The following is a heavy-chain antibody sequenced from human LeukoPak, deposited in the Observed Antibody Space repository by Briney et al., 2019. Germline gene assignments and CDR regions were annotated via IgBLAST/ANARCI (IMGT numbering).Heavy chain of an antibody. V-gene: IGHV4-59*08. J-gene: IGHJ3*02. Sequence: SETLSLTCTVSGGSISSYYWSWIRQPPGKGLEWMGYIYYSGSTNYNPSLKSRVTISVDTSKNQFSLKLSSVTAADTAVYYCARFTQYCSSTSCYILRAFDIWGQGTMVTVSS. D-gene: IGHD2-2*02. CDR3: ARFTQYCSSTSCYILRAFDI. CDR2: IYYSGST. CDR1: GGSISSYY.